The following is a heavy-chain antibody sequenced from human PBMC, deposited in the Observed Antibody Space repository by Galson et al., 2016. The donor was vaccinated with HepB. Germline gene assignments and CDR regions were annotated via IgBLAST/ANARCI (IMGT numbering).Heavy chain of an antibody. J-gene: IGHJ4*02. CDR1: GDTLSNHY. V-gene: IGHV1-46*01. CDR2: INPSDGTT. Sequence: SVKVSCKASGDTLSNHYLHWVRQAPGQGLEWVGVINPSDGTTNCAERFQGRVTMTRDTSTTSFYVELSSLRYEDTAEYFCAREIGGTSYFDYWGQGTLVTVSS. CDR3: AREIGGTSYFDY. D-gene: IGHD1-7*01.